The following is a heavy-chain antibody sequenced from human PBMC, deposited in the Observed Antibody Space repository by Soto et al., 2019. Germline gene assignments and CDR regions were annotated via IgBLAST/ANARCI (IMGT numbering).Heavy chain of an antibody. Sequence: PGGSLRLSCSVSGFTFSGNSMHWVRQAPGKGLQYVSAIGPNGGSAYYADSVKGRFTLSRDNSKNTLYLQMNSLRSEDTAIYYCVNDIHAALFHWGHGTLVTVS. CDR1: GFTFSGNS. CDR3: VNDIHAALFH. V-gene: IGHV3-64D*08. J-gene: IGHJ4*01. CDR2: IGPNGGSA. D-gene: IGHD2-21*01.